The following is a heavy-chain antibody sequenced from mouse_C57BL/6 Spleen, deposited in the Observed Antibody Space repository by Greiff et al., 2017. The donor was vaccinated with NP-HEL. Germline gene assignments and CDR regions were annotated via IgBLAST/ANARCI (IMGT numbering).Heavy chain of an antibody. CDR1: GFNIKDDY. V-gene: IGHV14-4*01. Sequence: VQLLQSGAELVRPGASVKLSCTASGFNIKDDYMHWVKQRPEQGLEWIGWIDPENGDTEYASKFQGKATITADTSSNTAYLQLSSLTSEDTAVYYCTTGWFALAYWGQGTLVTVAA. CDR3: TTGWFALAY. D-gene: IGHD2-3*01. CDR2: IDPENGDT. J-gene: IGHJ3*01.